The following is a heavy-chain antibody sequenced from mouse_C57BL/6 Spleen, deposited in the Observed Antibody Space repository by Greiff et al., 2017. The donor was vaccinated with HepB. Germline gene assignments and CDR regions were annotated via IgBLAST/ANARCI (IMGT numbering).Heavy chain of an antibody. CDR3: ARFRPWWEVWDY. D-gene: IGHD1-1*02. J-gene: IGHJ2*01. CDR2: INPSSGYT. CDR1: GYTFTSYT. V-gene: IGHV1-4*01. Sequence: VKLQQSGAELARPGASVKMSCKASGYTFTSYTMHWVKQRPGQGLEWIGYINPSSGYTKYNQKFKDKATLTADKSSSTAYMQLSSLTSEDSAVYYCARFRPWWEVWDYWGQGTTLTVSS.